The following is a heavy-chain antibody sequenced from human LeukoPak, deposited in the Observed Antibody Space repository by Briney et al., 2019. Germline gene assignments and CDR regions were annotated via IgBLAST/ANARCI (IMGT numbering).Heavy chain of an antibody. CDR1: GYTFASYY. D-gene: IGHD3-10*01. V-gene: IGHV1-46*01. CDR3: ARGGSGSQYSPFDF. CDR2: INPSSCST. Sequence: GASVKVSCKASGYTFASYYIHWVREAPGQGLEWMGIINPSSCSTSYAQKFQGRVTMTRDTSTSTLYLELSSLWSEDTAVYYCARGGSGSQYSPFDFWGQGTLVTVSS. J-gene: IGHJ4*02.